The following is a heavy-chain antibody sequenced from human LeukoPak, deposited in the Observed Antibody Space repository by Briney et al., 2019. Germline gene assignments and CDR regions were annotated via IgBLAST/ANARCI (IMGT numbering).Heavy chain of an antibody. CDR1: GYTLTELS. V-gene: IGHV1-24*01. J-gene: IGHJ6*02. CDR3: ATEAPYSSSWSHYYYYGMDV. D-gene: IGHD6-13*01. Sequence: ASVKVSCKVSGYTLTELSMHWVRQAPGKGLEWMGGFDPEDGETIYAQKFQGRVTMTEDTSTDTAYMELSSLRSEDTAVYYCATEAPYSSSWSHYYYYGMDVWGQGTAVTVS. CDR2: FDPEDGET.